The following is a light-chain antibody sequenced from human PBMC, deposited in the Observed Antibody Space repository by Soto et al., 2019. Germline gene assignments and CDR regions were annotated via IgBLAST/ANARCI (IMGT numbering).Light chain of an antibody. CDR2: GAS. J-gene: IGKJ1*01. Sequence: EIVLTQSPGNLSLSPGERATLSCGASQSVTSNYLAWYQQKPGQAPRLLIFGASIRVTGIPDRFIGSGSGTHFTLTISRLEPEDFAVYYCQHYVTSLTTFGQGTKVDIK. CDR3: QHYVTSLTT. CDR1: QSVTSNY. V-gene: IGKV3-20*01.